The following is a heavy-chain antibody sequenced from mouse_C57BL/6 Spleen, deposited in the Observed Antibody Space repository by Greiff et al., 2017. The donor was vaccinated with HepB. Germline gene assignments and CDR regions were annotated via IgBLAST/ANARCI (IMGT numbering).Heavy chain of an antibody. CDR3: ARGGSDYAMDY. CDR2: IDPSDSYT. CDR1: GYTFTSYW. V-gene: IGHV1-50*01. J-gene: IGHJ4*01. Sequence: QVQLQQPGAELVKPGASVKLSCKASGYTFTSYWMQWVKQRPGQGLEWIGEIDPSDSYTNYNQKFKGKATLTVDTSSSTAYMQRSSLTSEDSAVYYCARGGSDYAMDYWGQGTSVTVSS. D-gene: IGHD1-1*01.